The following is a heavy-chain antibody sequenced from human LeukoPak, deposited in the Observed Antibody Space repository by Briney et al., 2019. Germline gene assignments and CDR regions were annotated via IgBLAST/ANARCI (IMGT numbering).Heavy chain of an antibody. CDR1: GFTFSSYE. D-gene: IGHD6-13*01. CDR3: AREGSSSRPA. Sequence: GGSLILSCAASGFTFSSYEMNWVRQAPGKGLEWVSYISSSGSTIYYADSVKGRFTISRDNAKNSLYLQMNSLRAEDTAVYYCAREGSSSRPAWGQGTLVTVSS. CDR2: ISSSGSTI. J-gene: IGHJ5*02. V-gene: IGHV3-48*03.